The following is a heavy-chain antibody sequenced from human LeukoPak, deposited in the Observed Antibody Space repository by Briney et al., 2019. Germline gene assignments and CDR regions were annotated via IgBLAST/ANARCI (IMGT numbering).Heavy chain of an antibody. CDR2: TYYRSKWYN. CDR3: ARGGGFPLDY. D-gene: IGHD4-23*01. Sequence: SQTLSLTCALSGDSFSSNSAAWNWIRQSPSRGLEWLGRTYYRSKWYNRYAVSVKSRITINPDTSKNQFSLQLNSVTPDDTAVYYCARGGGFPLDYWGQGTLVTVSS. CDR1: GDSFSSNSAA. V-gene: IGHV6-1*01. J-gene: IGHJ4*02.